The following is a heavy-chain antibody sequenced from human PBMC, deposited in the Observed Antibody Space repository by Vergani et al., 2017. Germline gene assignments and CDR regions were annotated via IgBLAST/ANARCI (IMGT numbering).Heavy chain of an antibody. CDR2: IKQDGSEK. CDR1: GFTFSSYW. J-gene: IGHJ3*02. CDR3: AKDQRERGPDAFDI. Sequence: LVQPGGSLRLSCAASGFTFSSYWMSWVRQAPGKGLEWVANIKQDGSEKYYVDSVKGRFTISRDNSKNTLYLQMNSLRAEDTAVYYCAKDQRERGPDAFDIWGQGTMVTVSS. D-gene: IGHD1-1*01. V-gene: IGHV3-7*01.